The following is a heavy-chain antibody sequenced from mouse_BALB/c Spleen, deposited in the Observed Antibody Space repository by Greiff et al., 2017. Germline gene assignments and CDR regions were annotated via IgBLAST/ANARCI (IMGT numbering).Heavy chain of an antibody. Sequence: VQLQQSGAELVRPGSSVKISCKASGYAFSSYWMNWVKQRPGPGLEWIGQIYPGDGDTNYNGKFKGKATLTADKSSSTADMQLSSLTSEDSAVYFCARSPANWDYCDYWGQGTTLTVSS. CDR2: IYPGDGDT. D-gene: IGHD4-1*01. J-gene: IGHJ2*01. V-gene: IGHV1-80*01. CDR3: ARSPANWDYCDY. CDR1: GYAFSSYW.